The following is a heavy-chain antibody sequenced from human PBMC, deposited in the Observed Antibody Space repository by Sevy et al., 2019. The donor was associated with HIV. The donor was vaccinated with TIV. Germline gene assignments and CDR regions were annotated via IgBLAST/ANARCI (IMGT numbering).Heavy chain of an antibody. CDR3: ARRDYYGFSDS. Sequence: SETLSLTCTVSGGSISSSNYYWGWIRQPPGKGLEWIGTIYYSGSAYYNSSLKSRVTIFIDTSNTQFSLRLRSVTAADTAVYYCARRDYYGFSDSWGQGTLVTVSS. V-gene: IGHV4-39*01. J-gene: IGHJ4*02. D-gene: IGHD3-3*01. CDR1: GGSISSSNYY. CDR2: IYYSGSA.